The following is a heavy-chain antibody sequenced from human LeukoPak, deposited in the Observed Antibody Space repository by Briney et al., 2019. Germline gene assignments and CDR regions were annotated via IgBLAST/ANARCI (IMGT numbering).Heavy chain of an antibody. D-gene: IGHD6-19*01. CDR1: GGTFSSYA. CDR2: IIPILGIA. V-gene: IGHV1-69*04. CDR3: ARHLKQWPKYYFDY. Sequence: ASVKVSCKASGGTFSSYAISWVRQAPGQGLEWMGRIIPILGIANYAQKSQGRVTITADKSTSTAYMELSSLRSEDTAVYYCARHLKQWPKYYFDYWGQGTLVTVSS. J-gene: IGHJ4*02.